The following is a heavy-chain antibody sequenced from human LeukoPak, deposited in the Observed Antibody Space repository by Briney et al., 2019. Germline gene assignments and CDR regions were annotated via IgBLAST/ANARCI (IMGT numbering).Heavy chain of an antibody. Sequence: ASVKVSCKASGGTFSSYAISWVRQAPGQGLEWMGRIIPILGIANYAQKFQGRVTITADKSTSTAYMELSSLRSEDTAVYYCARGITLGYCSGGSCYSGWFDPWGQGTLVTVSS. J-gene: IGHJ5*02. D-gene: IGHD2-15*01. V-gene: IGHV1-69*04. CDR3: ARGITLGYCSGGSCYSGWFDP. CDR2: IIPILGIA. CDR1: GGTFSSYA.